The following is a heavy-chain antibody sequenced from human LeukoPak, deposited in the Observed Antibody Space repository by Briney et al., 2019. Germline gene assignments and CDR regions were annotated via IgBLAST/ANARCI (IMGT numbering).Heavy chain of an antibody. D-gene: IGHD3-3*01. Sequence: SETLPLTCTVSGGSISTYYWSWIRQSPGKGLEWIAYIDYRGSTTYNPSLRSRVTISVDTSKNQFSLKLSSVTAADTAVYYCARGRLYYDFWSGYFFDYWGQGTLVTVSS. CDR3: ARGRLYYDFWSGYFFDY. V-gene: IGHV4-59*12. CDR1: GGSISTYY. J-gene: IGHJ4*02. CDR2: IDYRGST.